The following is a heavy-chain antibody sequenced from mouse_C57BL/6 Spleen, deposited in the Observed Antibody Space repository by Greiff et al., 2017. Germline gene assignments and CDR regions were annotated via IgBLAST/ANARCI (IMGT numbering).Heavy chain of an antibody. CDR2: INPSSGYT. Sequence: VQLQESGAELATPGASVKLSCKASGYTFTSYWMHWVKQRPGQGLEWIGYINPSSGYTKYNQKFKDKATLTADKSSSTAYMQLSSLTYEDSAVYYCARGYYSNYVGFAYWGQGTLVTVSA. D-gene: IGHD2-5*01. J-gene: IGHJ3*01. CDR3: ARGYYSNYVGFAY. CDR1: GYTFTSYW. V-gene: IGHV1-7*01.